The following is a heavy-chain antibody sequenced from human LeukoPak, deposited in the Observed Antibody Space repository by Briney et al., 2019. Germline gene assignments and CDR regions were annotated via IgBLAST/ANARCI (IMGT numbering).Heavy chain of an antibody. V-gene: IGHV4-30-2*01. D-gene: IGHD3-10*01. J-gene: IGHJ4*02. CDR2: IYHSGST. CDR1: GGSISSGRYS. Sequence: SQALSLTCAVSGGSISSGRYSWSWIRQPPGQGLEWIGYIYHSGSTYYNPSLKSRVTISVDRSKNQFSLKLSSVTAADTTVYYCARGDYGSGSYPFLFDYWGQGTLVTVSS. CDR3: ARGDYGSGSYPFLFDY.